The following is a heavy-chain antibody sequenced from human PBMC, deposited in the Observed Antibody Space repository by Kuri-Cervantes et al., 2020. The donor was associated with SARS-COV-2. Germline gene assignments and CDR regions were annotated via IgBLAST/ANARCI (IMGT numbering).Heavy chain of an antibody. V-gene: IGHV1-69*13. CDR2: IIPIVGTP. Sequence: SVKVSCKASGGTFSSYAVSWLRQAPGQGLVWMGGIIPIVGTPNYAPKFQGRVTITADESTSTAYMELSSLRSDDTAVYYCARDQGYSSSWYPYWFDPWGQGTLVTVSS. CDR1: GGTFSSYA. CDR3: ARDQGYSSSWYPYWFDP. D-gene: IGHD6-13*01. J-gene: IGHJ5*02.